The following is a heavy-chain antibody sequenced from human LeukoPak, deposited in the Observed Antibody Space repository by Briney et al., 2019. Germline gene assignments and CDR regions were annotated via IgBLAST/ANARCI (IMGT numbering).Heavy chain of an antibody. Sequence: GGSLRLSCAASGFTFSSYSMNWVRQAPGKGLEWVSSISSSSSYIYYADSVKGRFTISRDNAKNSLYLQMNSLRAEDTAVYYCARDLSAAGLGRWLDPWGQGTLVTVSS. V-gene: IGHV3-21*01. CDR1: GFTFSSYS. CDR2: ISSSSSYI. J-gene: IGHJ5*02. D-gene: IGHD6-13*01. CDR3: ARDLSAAGLGRWLDP.